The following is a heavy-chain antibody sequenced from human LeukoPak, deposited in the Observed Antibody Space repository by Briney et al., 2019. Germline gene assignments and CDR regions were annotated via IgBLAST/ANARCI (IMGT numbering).Heavy chain of an antibody. V-gene: IGHV3-21*01. Sequence: PGGSLRLSCAASGFTFSSYSMNWVRQAPGEGLEWVSSISSSSSYIYYADSVKGRFTISRDNAKNSLYLQMDSLRAEDTAVYYCARDRQQLVTRYYYYYYMDVWGKGTTVTISS. CDR1: GFTFSSYS. D-gene: IGHD6-13*01. CDR3: ARDRQQLVTRYYYYYYMDV. CDR2: ISSSSSYI. J-gene: IGHJ6*03.